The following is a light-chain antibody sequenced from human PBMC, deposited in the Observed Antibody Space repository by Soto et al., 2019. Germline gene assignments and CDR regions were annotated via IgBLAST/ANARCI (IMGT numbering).Light chain of an antibody. CDR2: QVS. Sequence: VVMTQSPLSLPVTLGQAASISCRSSQSLVNSGGSTSLDWFHQRPGQSPRRLIYQVSNRDSGVPDRFSGSGSGTDFTLEISRVEAEDVGSYFCMQGTHWPPTFGQGTKVEIK. CDR1: QSLVNSGGSTS. CDR3: MQGTHWPPT. J-gene: IGKJ1*01. V-gene: IGKV2-30*01.